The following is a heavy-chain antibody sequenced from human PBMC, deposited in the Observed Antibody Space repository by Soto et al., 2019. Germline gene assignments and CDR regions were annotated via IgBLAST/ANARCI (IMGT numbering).Heavy chain of an antibody. V-gene: IGHV3-30-3*01. CDR1: GFTFSSYA. Sequence: QVQLVESGGGVVQPGRSLRLSCAASGFTFSSYAMHWVRQAPGKGLEWVAVISYDGSNKYYADSVKGRFTISRDNSKNTQYLQMNSLRAEDTAVYYCARDSSLRFLRMDVWGQGTTVTVSS. J-gene: IGHJ6*02. CDR3: ARDSSLRFLRMDV. CDR2: ISYDGSNK. D-gene: IGHD3-3*01.